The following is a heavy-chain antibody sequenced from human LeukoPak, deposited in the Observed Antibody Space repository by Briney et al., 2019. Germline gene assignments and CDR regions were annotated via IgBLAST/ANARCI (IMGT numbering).Heavy chain of an antibody. CDR2: IKQDGSEK. Sequence: GGSLRLSCAASGFTFSSYWMSWVRQAPGKGLEWVANIKQDGSEKYYVDSVKGRFTISRDNAKNSLYLQMNSLRAEDTAVYYCARDLLIGPIRYCSSTSCYSDGMDDWGQGTTVTVSS. V-gene: IGHV3-7*03. J-gene: IGHJ6*02. D-gene: IGHD2-2*02. CDR3: ARDLLIGPIRYCSSTSCYSDGMDD. CDR1: GFTFSSYW.